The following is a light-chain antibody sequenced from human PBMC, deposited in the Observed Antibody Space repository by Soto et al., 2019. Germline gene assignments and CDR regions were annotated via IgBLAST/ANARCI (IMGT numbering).Light chain of an antibody. CDR1: SSDVGSYNY. CDR3: CSYAGSYTV. CDR2: DVT. V-gene: IGLV2-11*01. Sequence: QSALTQPRSVSGSPGQSVTISCTGTSSDVGSYNYVSWYQQHPGKAPKVMIYDVTKRPSWVPDRFSGSKSGNTASLTISGLQAEDEADYFCCSYAGSYTVFGGGTKVTVL. J-gene: IGLJ2*01.